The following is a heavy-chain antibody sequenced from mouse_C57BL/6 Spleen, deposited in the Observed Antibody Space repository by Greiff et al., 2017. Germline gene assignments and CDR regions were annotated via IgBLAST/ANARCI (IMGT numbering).Heavy chain of an antibody. Sequence: EVQVVESGGGLVQPGGSLSLSCAASGFTFTDYYMSWVRQPPGKALEWLGFIRNKANGYTTEYSASVKGRFTISRDNSQSILYLQMNALRAEDSATYYCARYYYGRSGFDYWGQGTTLTVSS. CDR1: GFTFTDYY. CDR3: ARYYYGRSGFDY. V-gene: IGHV7-3*01. D-gene: IGHD1-1*01. CDR2: IRNKANGYTT. J-gene: IGHJ2*01.